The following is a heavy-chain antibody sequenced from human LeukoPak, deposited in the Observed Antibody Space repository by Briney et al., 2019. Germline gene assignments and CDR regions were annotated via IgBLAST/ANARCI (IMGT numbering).Heavy chain of an antibody. CDR3: ARSDSSGSSTFDY. J-gene: IGHJ4*02. CDR1: GFTFSSYS. CDR2: ISSSSSYI. V-gene: IGHV3-21*01. Sequence: GGSLRLSCAASGFTFSSYSMNWVRQAPGKGLEWVSSISSSSSYIYYADSVKGRFTISRDNAKNSLYLQMNSLRAEDTAVYYCARSDSSGSSTFDYWGQGTLVTVSS. D-gene: IGHD3-22*01.